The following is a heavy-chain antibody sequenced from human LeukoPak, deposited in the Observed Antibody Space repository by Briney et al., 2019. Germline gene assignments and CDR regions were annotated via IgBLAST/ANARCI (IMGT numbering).Heavy chain of an antibody. V-gene: IGHV1-69*13. J-gene: IGHJ5*02. CDR2: IIPIFGTA. D-gene: IGHD6-19*01. CDR1: GGTFSSYA. CDR3: ARFSVADPQSSWFDP. Sequence: ASVKVSCKASGGTFSSYAISWVRQAPGQGLEWMGGIIPIFGTANYAQKFQGRVTITADESTSTAYMELRSLRSDDTAVYYCARFSVADPQSSWFDPWGQGTLVTVSS.